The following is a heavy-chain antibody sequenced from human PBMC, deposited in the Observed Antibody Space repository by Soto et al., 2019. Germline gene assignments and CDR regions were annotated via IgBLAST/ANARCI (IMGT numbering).Heavy chain of an antibody. J-gene: IGHJ4*02. V-gene: IGHV3-30-3*01. D-gene: IGHD6-19*01. Sequence: GGSLRLSCAASGFTFSSYAMHWVRQAPGKGLEWVAVISYDGSNKYYADSVKGRFTISRDNSKNTLYLQMNSLRAEDTAVYYCAREKQWLVPFDYWGQGTLVTVSS. CDR1: GFTFSSYA. CDR2: ISYDGSNK. CDR3: AREKQWLVPFDY.